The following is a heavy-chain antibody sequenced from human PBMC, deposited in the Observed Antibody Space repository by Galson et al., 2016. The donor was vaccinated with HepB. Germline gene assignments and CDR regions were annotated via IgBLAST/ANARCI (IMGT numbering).Heavy chain of an antibody. CDR2: IRSKAYGGTT. Sequence: SLRLSCAASGFTFGDYAMSWFRQAPGKGLEWVGFIRSKAYGGTTEYAVPVKGRFTISRDDSKSIAYLQMNGLKTEDTAVYYCTRGQLHYDSSGYSNYFDYWGQGTLVTVSS. J-gene: IGHJ4*02. D-gene: IGHD3-22*01. V-gene: IGHV3-49*03. CDR3: TRGQLHYDSSGYSNYFDY. CDR1: GFTFGDYA.